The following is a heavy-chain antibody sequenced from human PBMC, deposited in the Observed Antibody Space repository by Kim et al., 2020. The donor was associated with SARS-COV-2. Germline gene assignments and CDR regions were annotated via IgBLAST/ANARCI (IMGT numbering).Heavy chain of an antibody. CDR3: AKGGISIFGVVIIDGGWFDA. Sequence: GGSLRLSCEASGFTFSSYAMSWVRQAPGKGLEWVSAIRGSGGSTHYVDSVKGRFTISRDNSKNTLYLQMNSLRAEDTAVYYCAKGGISIFGVVIIDGGWFDARRRRTLVAVSS. J-gene: IGHJ5*02. V-gene: IGHV3-23*01. CDR2: IRGSGGST. D-gene: IGHD3-3*02. CDR1: GFTFSSYA.